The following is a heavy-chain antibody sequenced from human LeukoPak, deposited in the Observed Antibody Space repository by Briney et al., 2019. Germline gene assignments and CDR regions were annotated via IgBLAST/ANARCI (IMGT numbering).Heavy chain of an antibody. J-gene: IGHJ6*04. V-gene: IGHV3-30*02. CDR2: IRDDGSNK. CDR1: GFTFSNYG. D-gene: IGHD3-10*02. Sequence: GGSLRLSCAASGFTFSNYGMHWVRQAPGKGLEWVTFIRDDGSNKYYADSVKGRFTISRDNSKNTLYLQMNSLRAEDTAVYYCAELGITMIGGVWGKGTTVTISS. CDR3: AELGITMIGGV.